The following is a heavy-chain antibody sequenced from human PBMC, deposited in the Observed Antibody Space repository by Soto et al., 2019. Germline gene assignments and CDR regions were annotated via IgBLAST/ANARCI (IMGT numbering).Heavy chain of an antibody. CDR2: IYYSGIT. D-gene: IGHD2-15*01. Sequence: SETLSLTCTFSGGSISSYYWSWIRQPPEKGLEWIGYIYYSGITNYNPSLKSRVTISVDTSKNQFSLKLSSVTAADTAVYFCARGGAYCSGGSCYSGFSYYGLDVWGHGTAVTVSS. CDR3: ARGGAYCSGGSCYSGFSYYGLDV. V-gene: IGHV4-59*01. CDR1: GGSISSYY. J-gene: IGHJ6*02.